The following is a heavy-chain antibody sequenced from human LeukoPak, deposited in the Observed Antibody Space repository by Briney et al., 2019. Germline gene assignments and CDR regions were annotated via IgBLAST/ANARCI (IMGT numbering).Heavy chain of an antibody. V-gene: IGHV4-34*01. CDR2: INHSGST. Sequence: PSETLSLTCAVYGGSFSGYYWSWIRQPPGKGLEWIGDINHSGSTNYNPSLKSRVTMSVDTSKNQFSLKLCSVTAADTAVYYCARRASVAATLDYWGRGTLVTVSS. CDR3: ARRASVAATLDY. D-gene: IGHD2-15*01. CDR1: GGSFSGYY. J-gene: IGHJ4*02.